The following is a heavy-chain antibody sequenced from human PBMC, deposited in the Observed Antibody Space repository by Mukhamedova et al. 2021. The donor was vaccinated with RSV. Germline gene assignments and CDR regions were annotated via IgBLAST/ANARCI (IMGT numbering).Heavy chain of an antibody. V-gene: IGHV4-39*01. D-gene: IGHD6-13*01. CDR1: Y. Sequence: YWGWIRQPPGKGLEWIGSIYYSGSTYYNPSLKSRVTISVDTSKNQFSLKLSSVTAADTAVYYCARRSGAAAGLGTDYYYYMDVW. CDR3: ARRSGAAAGLGTDYYYYMDV. CDR2: IYYSGST. J-gene: IGHJ6*03.